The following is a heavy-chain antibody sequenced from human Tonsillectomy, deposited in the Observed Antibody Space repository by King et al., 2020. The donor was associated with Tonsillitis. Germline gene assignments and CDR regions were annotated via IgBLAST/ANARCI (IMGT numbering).Heavy chain of an antibody. D-gene: IGHD6-6*01. V-gene: IGHV3-23*04. J-gene: IGHJ6*02. CDR2: ISDSGDST. Sequence: VQLVESGGGLVQPGGSLRLSCAASGFTFSSYAMSWVRQAPGKGLEWVSTISDSGDSTCYADSVKGRFTISRDNSKNTLYLQMNSLRVEDTAVYYCAQDLGYSRSPPLSDYYYYGMDVWGQGTTVTVSS. CDR3: AQDLGYSRSPPLSDYYYYGMDV. CDR1: GFTFSSYA.